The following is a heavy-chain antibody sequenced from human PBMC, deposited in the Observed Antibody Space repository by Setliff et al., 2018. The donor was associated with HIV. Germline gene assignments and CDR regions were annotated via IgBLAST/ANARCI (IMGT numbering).Heavy chain of an antibody. CDR1: GGSFSGYY. V-gene: IGHV4-34*01. CDR3: ARDAPWDSYGLDY. Sequence: PSETLSLTCAVYGGSFSGYYWSWIRQPPGKGLEWIGEINHSGSTNYNPSLKSRVTISGDTYKNQFPLKMTSVTAADTAVYYCARDAPWDSYGLDYWVQGTLVTVSS. D-gene: IGHD5-18*01. J-gene: IGHJ4*02. CDR2: INHSGST.